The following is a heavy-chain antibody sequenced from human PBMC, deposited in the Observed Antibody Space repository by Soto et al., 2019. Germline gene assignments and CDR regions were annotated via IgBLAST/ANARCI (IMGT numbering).Heavy chain of an antibody. V-gene: IGHV1-69*02. J-gene: IGHJ4*02. Sequence: SVKVSCKASGGTFNSYSINWVRQAPGQGLEWMGRIIPLLGVPNYAQKFQGRVTITADTSTSTSYMGLSSLRSEDSAVYYCARPVDYYDTSGFYYWGQGTPVTVSS. CDR1: GGTFNSYS. CDR2: IIPLLGVP. D-gene: IGHD3-22*01. CDR3: ARPVDYYDTSGFYY.